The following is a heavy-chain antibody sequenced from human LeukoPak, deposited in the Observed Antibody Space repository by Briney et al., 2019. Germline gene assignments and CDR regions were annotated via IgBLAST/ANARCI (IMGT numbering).Heavy chain of an antibody. CDR2: IYYSGNT. J-gene: IGHJ4*02. D-gene: IGHD4-17*01. CDR1: GFTFRDYY. Sequence: GSLRLSCAASGFTFRDYYMSWIRQPPGKGLEWIGSIYYSGNTYYNLSLKSRVTISVDTSKNQFSLKLSSVTAADTAVYYCGRRVRDDYGDFLSYYFDYWGQGTLVTVSS. V-gene: IGHV4-39*01. CDR3: GRRVRDDYGDFLSYYFDY.